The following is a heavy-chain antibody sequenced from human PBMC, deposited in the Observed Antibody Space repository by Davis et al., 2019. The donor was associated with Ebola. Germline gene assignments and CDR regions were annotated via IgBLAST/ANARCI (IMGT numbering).Heavy chain of an antibody. J-gene: IGHJ5*02. CDR2: VYYLEST. Sequence: SETLSLTCTVSGGSISSGPYSWSWIRQHPGKGLEWIGYVYYLESTYYDPSLKSRVAIAIDTSRHQFSLKLSSVTAADTAVYFCARGGGWFDPWGQGTLVTVSS. CDR3: ARGGGWFDP. V-gene: IGHV4-30-4*08. D-gene: IGHD3-10*01. CDR1: GGSISSGPYS.